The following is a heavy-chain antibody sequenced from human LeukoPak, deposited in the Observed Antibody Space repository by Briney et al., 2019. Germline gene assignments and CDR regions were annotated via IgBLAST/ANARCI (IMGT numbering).Heavy chain of an antibody. V-gene: IGHV5-51*01. Sequence: ASVKVSCKASGYTFTNYGLSWVRQMPGKGLEWMGIIYPGDSDTRYSPSFQGQVTISADKSISTAYLQWSSLKASDTAMYYCARQGGAGEFDYWGQGTLVTVSS. D-gene: IGHD7-27*01. CDR1: GYTFTNYG. CDR2: IYPGDSDT. J-gene: IGHJ4*02. CDR3: ARQGGAGEFDY.